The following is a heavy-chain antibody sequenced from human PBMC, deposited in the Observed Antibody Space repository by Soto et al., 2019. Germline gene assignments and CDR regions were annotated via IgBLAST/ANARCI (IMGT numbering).Heavy chain of an antibody. J-gene: IGHJ3*02. CDR3: ARDVSNYATFDI. Sequence: PGGSLRVSCAASGFTFSSYCMHGVRQTPGKGLEWVAVIYSGGSTYYADSVKGRFAISRDNSKNTLYLQMNSLRAEDTAVYYCARDVSNYATFDIWGQGTMVTVSS. V-gene: IGHV3-66*01. CDR1: GFTFSSYC. D-gene: IGHD4-4*01. CDR2: IYSGGST.